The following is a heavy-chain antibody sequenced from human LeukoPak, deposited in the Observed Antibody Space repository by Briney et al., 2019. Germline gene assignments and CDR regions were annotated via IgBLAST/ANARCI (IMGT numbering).Heavy chain of an antibody. V-gene: IGHV4-38-2*02. CDR3: ARERFGDSRFWYFDL. CDR1: GDSLSSSFH. D-gene: IGHD3-10*01. Sequence: SETLSLTCTVSGDSLSSSFHWGWIRQRPGKGLEWIASVDHTGITPYNPSLTSRGAISEDTSKNHFSLKLRSVTAADTAVYYCARERFGDSRFWYFDLWGRGTLVTVSS. J-gene: IGHJ2*01. CDR2: VDHTGIT.